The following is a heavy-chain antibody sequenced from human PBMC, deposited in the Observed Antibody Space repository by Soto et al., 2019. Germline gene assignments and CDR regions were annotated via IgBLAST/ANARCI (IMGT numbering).Heavy chain of an antibody. J-gene: IGHJ4*02. CDR3: ARGRGAAGQFLFDY. CDR1: GYTVTTYA. Sequence: ASVKVSCKASGYTVTTYAMHWVRQAPGQRLECMGWINAGNDNTIYSQNFQGRVTIIRDTSANTAYMELSSLRSEDTAVYYCARGRGAAGQFLFDYWGRGTLVTVSS. D-gene: IGHD6-13*01. CDR2: INAGNDNT. V-gene: IGHV1-3*01.